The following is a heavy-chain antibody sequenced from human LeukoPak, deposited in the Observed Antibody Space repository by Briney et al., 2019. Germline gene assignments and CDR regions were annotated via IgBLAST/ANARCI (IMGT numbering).Heavy chain of an antibody. J-gene: IGHJ4*02. CDR2: ISSSSSHI. V-gene: IGHV3-21*01. CDR3: AREGSGVAGHFDY. Sequence: GGSLRLSCAASGFSFSTYSMDWVRQAPGKGLEWVSSISSSSSHIYYADSVKGRFTISRDNAKNSLYLQMNSLRAEDTAVYYCAREGSGVAGHFDYWGQGTLVTVSS. D-gene: IGHD6-19*01. CDR1: GFSFSTYS.